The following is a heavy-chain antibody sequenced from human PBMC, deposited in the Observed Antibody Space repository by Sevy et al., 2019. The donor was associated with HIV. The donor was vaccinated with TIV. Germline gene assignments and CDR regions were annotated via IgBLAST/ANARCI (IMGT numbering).Heavy chain of an antibody. Sequence: GGSLRLSCAASGFTFSSYGMHWVRQAPGKGLEWVAFIRYDGSNKYYADSVKGRFTISRDNSKNTLYLQMNSLRAEDTAVYYCANSAAYDSSGYYWPYYFDYWGQGTLVTVSS. J-gene: IGHJ4*02. V-gene: IGHV3-30*02. CDR3: ANSAAYDSSGYYWPYYFDY. CDR2: IRYDGSNK. D-gene: IGHD3-22*01. CDR1: GFTFSSYG.